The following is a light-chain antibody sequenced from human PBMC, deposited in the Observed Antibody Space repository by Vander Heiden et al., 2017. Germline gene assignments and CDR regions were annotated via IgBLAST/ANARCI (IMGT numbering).Light chain of an antibody. J-gene: IGLJ3*02. Sequence: QSALTQPASVSGSPGQSITISCTGTSSDVGGYNYVSWYQQHPGKAPKLIIYEVSKRPSGVSNRFSGSKSGNTASLTISGLQAEDEADYYCSSYTSSSTVFGGGTKLTVL. CDR3: SSYTSSSTV. V-gene: IGLV2-14*01. CDR2: EVS. CDR1: SSDVGGYNY.